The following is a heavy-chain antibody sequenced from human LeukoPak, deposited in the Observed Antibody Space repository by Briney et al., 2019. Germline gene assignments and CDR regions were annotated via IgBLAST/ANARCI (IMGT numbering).Heavy chain of an antibody. J-gene: IGHJ4*02. CDR2: SSGSGGST. V-gene: IGHV3-23*01. D-gene: IGHD6-19*01. CDR3: AKGLRSSGWYSGFDY. CDR1: GFSFSSYA. Sequence: GGSLRLSCAASGFSFSSYAMSWVRQAPGKGLESVSASSGSGGSTYYADSVQGRSTISRDNSKNTLYLQMNSLRAEDTAVYYCAKGLRSSGWYSGFDYWGQGTLVTVSS.